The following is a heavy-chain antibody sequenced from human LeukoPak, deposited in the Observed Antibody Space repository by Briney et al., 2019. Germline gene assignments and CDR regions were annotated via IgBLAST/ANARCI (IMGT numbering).Heavy chain of an antibody. J-gene: IGHJ4*02. V-gene: IGHV1-69*13. CDR3: ACRPDDYGDYPSFDY. CDR1: GGTFSSYA. D-gene: IGHD4-17*01. CDR2: SIPICGTA. Sequence: SVTISCKASGGTFSSYAISWLRQAPGQGLELMGWSIPICGTANYAQTFQGIVTITAVESTSTVYMELSSLRSEDTGVYFCACRPDDYGDYPSFDYWGQGTLVTVSS.